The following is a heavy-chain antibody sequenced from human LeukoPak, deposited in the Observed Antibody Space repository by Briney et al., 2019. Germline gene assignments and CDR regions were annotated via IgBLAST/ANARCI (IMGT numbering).Heavy chain of an antibody. CDR2: INHSGST. V-gene: IGHV4-34*01. CDR1: GGSFSGYY. J-gene: IGHJ5*02. Sequence: RPSETLSLTCAVYGGSFSGYYWSWIRQPPGKGLEWIGEINHSGSTNYNPSLKSRVTISVDTSKNQFSLKLSSVTAADTAVYYCAKSKGIVVVTATRGGATFDPWGQGTLVTVSS. CDR3: AKSKGIVVVTATRGGATFDP. D-gene: IGHD2-21*02.